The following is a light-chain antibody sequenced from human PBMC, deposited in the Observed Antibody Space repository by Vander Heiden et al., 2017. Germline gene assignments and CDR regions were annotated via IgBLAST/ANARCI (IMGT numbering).Light chain of an antibody. V-gene: IGKV1-8*01. CDR2: AAA. J-gene: IGKJ1*01. Sequence: AIRMTQSPSSFSATTGDRVTITCRASQGISSYLAWYQQKPGKAPKLLIYAAATLQSGVPSRFSGSGSGTDFTLTISCLQSEDFATYYCQQYDSYPRTVGQGTKVEIK. CDR3: QQYDSYPRT. CDR1: QGISSY.